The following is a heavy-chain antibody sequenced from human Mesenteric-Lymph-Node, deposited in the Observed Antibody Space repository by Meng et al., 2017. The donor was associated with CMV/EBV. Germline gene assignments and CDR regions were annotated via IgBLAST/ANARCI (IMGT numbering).Heavy chain of an antibody. CDR3: ARREGSYWDY. CDR2: ISYDGSNK. V-gene: IGHV3-30-3*01. Sequence: LSCAASGFNFSSYAMHWVRQAPGKGLEWVAVISYDGSNKYYADSVKGRFTISRDNSKNTLYLQMNSLRAEDTAVYYCARREGSYWDYWGQGTLVTVSS. J-gene: IGHJ4*02. D-gene: IGHD3-10*01. CDR1: GFNFSSYA.